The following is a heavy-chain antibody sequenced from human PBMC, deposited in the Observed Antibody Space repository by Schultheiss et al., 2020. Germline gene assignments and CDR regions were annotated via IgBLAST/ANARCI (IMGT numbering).Heavy chain of an antibody. D-gene: IGHD3-22*01. V-gene: IGHV3-15*07. Sequence: GESLKISCAASGFTFSNAWMNWVRQAPGKGLEWVGRIKSKTDGGTTDYAAPVKGRFTISRDDSKNTLYLQMNSLKTEDTAVYYCARVAYYDSSGPPNWGQGTLVTVSS. CDR3: ARVAYYDSSGPPN. J-gene: IGHJ4*02. CDR1: GFTFSNAW. CDR2: IKSKTDGGTT.